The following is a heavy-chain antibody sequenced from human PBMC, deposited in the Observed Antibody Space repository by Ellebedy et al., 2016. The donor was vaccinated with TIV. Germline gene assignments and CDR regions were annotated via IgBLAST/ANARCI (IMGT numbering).Heavy chain of an antibody. V-gene: IGHV1-2*02. CDR2: INPNSGGT. Sequence: ASVKVSCKASGYTFTSYYMHWVRQAPGQGLEWMGWINPNSGGTNYAQKLQGRVTMTTDTSTSTAYMELSRLRSDDTAVYYCARRPRGALLVDWYFDLWGRGTLVTVSS. CDR1: GYTFTSYY. J-gene: IGHJ2*01. CDR3: ARRPRGALLVDWYFDL. D-gene: IGHD2-8*02.